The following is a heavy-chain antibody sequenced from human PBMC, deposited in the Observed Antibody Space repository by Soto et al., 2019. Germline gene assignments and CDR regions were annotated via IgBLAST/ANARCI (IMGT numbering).Heavy chain of an antibody. CDR3: AAITSGYVRFDY. D-gene: IGHD5-12*01. CDR1: GYSFTSYW. J-gene: IGHJ4*02. Sequence: GVFLKIYRRGSGYSFTSYWIGWVRQMPGKGLEWMGIIYPGDSDTRYSPSFQGQVTISADKSISTAYLQWSSLKASDTAMYYCAAITSGYVRFDYWCQGTLVTVSS. V-gene: IGHV5-51*01. CDR2: IYPGDSDT.